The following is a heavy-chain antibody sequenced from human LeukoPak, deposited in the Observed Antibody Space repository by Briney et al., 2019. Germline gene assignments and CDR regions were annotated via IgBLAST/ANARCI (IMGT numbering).Heavy chain of an antibody. V-gene: IGHV4-59*12. CDR2: IYYSGST. D-gene: IGHD3-10*01. Sequence: SETLSLTCTVSGGSISSYYWSWIRQPPGKGLEWIGYIYYSGSTNYNPSLKSRVTISVDTSKNQFSLKLSSVTAADTAVYYCARVVYMVRGVIDYWGQGTLVTVSS. J-gene: IGHJ4*02. CDR3: ARVVYMVRGVIDY. CDR1: GGSISSYY.